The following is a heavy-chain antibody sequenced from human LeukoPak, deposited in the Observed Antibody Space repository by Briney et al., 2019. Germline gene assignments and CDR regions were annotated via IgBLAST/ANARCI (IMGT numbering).Heavy chain of an antibody. Sequence: GGSLTLSCAASGFTFSSYWMHWVRQVPGKGLVWVSRINSDGSSTSYADSVKGRFTISRDNAKNTLYVQMNSLRAEDTAVYYCSTGSGHAFDIWGRGTMVTVSS. D-gene: IGHD3-10*01. CDR1: GFTFSSYW. CDR3: STGSGHAFDI. J-gene: IGHJ3*02. V-gene: IGHV3-74*01. CDR2: INSDGSST.